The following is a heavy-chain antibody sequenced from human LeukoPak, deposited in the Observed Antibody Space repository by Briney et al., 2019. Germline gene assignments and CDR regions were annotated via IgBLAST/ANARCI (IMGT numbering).Heavy chain of an antibody. D-gene: IGHD3-3*01. CDR3: AKGAYYGD. CDR2: ISGSGGNT. Sequence: GGSPRLSCAASGFMFSNHGMNWVRQAPGKGLEWLSTISGSGGNTYYADSVKGRFTISRDKSKNTLYLQMNSLRVEDTAIYYCAKGAYYGDWGQGTLVTVSS. CDR1: GFMFSNHG. J-gene: IGHJ4*02. V-gene: IGHV3-23*01.